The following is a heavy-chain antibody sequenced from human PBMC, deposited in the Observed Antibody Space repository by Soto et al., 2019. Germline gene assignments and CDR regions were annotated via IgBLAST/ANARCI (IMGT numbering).Heavy chain of an antibody. CDR2: IFSSGNT. Sequence: TLSLTCTVSEVSVSNPYFWTWLRQRPGEGLEWTGYIFSSGNTYYNPSLKGRASFSLDTSKNQFSLTLFSMPAADTALYSLARDHPAGTTGYWGRGTLVTVSS. D-gene: IGHD1-7*01. CDR1: EVSVSNPYF. J-gene: IGHJ1*01. CDR3: ARDHPAGTTGY. V-gene: IGHV4-31*03.